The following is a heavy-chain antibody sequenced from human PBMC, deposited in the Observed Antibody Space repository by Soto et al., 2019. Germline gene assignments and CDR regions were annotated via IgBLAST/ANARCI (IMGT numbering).Heavy chain of an antibody. CDR3: ARKDSSGYNYFDY. Sequence: QVQLQESGPGLVKPSGTLSLTCAVSGGSISSSNWWSWVRQPPGKGLEWIGEIYHSGSTNYNPSLQSRVTISVDKSKNQSSLKLSSVTAADTAVYYCARKDSSGYNYFDYWGQGTLVTVSS. CDR1: GGSISSSNW. V-gene: IGHV4-4*02. CDR2: IYHSGST. D-gene: IGHD3-22*01. J-gene: IGHJ4*02.